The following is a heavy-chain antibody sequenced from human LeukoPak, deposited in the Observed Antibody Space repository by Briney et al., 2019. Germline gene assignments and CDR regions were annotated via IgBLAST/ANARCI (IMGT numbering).Heavy chain of an antibody. CDR3: AKDVGRRSNSWFDY. J-gene: IGHJ4*02. Sequence: GGSLRLSCAASGFTFHSYAMSWVRQAPGKGLEWVSAISGSGGSTYYADSVKGRFTISRDNSKNTLYLQMNSLRVEDTAVYCCAKDVGRRSNSWFDYWGQGTLVTVSS. D-gene: IGHD6-13*01. CDR1: GFTFHSYA. V-gene: IGHV3-23*01. CDR2: ISGSGGST.